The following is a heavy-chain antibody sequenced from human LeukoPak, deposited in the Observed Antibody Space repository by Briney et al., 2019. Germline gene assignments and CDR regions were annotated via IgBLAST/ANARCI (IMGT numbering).Heavy chain of an antibody. J-gene: IGHJ4*02. V-gene: IGHV4-39*07. CDR3: ARDLGMAGIAPVDY. D-gene: IGHD6-19*01. CDR1: GGSISSSPYY. Sequence: PSETLSLTCTVSGGSISSSPYYWGWIRQPPGKGLEWIGSIYYSGTTHYNPSLESRVTISVDTSKNQFSLKLNSVTAADTAVYYCARDLGMAGIAPVDYWGQGTLVTVSS. CDR2: IYYSGTT.